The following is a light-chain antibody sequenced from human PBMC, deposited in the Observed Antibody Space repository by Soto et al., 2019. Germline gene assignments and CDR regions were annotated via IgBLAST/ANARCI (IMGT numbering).Light chain of an antibody. CDR2: AAS. V-gene: IGKV1-39*01. J-gene: IGKJ4*01. Sequence: DIQVTQSPSSLTASVGDTVTITCRASQTITSYLNWYQQKPGKAPRLLIYAASALHTGVPSRFSGRGSGTDFRLIITNLQPDDFATYYCQQSHSIPLTFGGGTKVEVK. CDR1: QTITSY. CDR3: QQSHSIPLT.